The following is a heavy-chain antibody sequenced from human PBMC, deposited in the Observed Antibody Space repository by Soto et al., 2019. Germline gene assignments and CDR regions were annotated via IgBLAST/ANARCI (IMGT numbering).Heavy chain of an antibody. J-gene: IGHJ6*02. D-gene: IGHD3-3*02. CDR2: INSDGSDT. CDR1: GFTFSRYW. Sequence: GGSLRLSCAGSGFTFSRYWMHWVRQAPGKGLVWVSRINSDGSDTNYADSVKGRFTISRDNTKNTLYLQMNSLRAEDTAVYYCASPQEDLSSIYYFYGLDVWGQGTTVSVSS. CDR3: ASPQEDLSSIYYFYGLDV. V-gene: IGHV3-74*01.